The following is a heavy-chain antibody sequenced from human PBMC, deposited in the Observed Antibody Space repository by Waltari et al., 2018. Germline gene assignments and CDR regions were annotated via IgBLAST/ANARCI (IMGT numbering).Heavy chain of an antibody. CDR1: GGSISSSSYY. V-gene: IGHV4-39*07. D-gene: IGHD1-1*01. CDR3: ASQRLERVY. Sequence: QLQLQESGPGLVKPSETLSLTCTLSGGSISSSSYYWGGIRQPPGKGLEWFGSIYYSGSTYYNPSLKSRVTISVDTSKNQFSLKLSSVTAADTAVYYCASQRLERVYWGQGTLVTVSS. J-gene: IGHJ4*02. CDR2: IYYSGST.